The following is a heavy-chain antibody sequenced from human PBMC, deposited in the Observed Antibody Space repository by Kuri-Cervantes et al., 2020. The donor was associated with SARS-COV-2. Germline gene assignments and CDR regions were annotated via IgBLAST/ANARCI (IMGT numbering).Heavy chain of an antibody. Sequence: GGSLRLSCAASGFTFSDYAIDWVRQAPGKGLEWVAIISFDGRNTKYADSMKGRFTISRDNSKNVVYLQINSLRLEDTAVYYCARDPWRVDISGMKRPFDHWGQGTLVTVSS. CDR1: GFTFSDYA. CDR3: ARDPWRVDISGMKRPFDH. CDR2: ISFDGRNT. J-gene: IGHJ4*02. V-gene: IGHV3-30*04. D-gene: IGHD6-19*01.